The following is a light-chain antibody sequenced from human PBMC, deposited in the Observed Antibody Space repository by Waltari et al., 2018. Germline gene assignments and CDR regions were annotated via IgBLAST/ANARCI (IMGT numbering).Light chain of an antibody. V-gene: IGKV1-39*01. CDR2: ATS. CDR3: QQSYRTPPLT. Sequence: DIQMTQSPSSLTASVGDRVTITCQASQSISGYLNWYQQKPGKAPKVLIYATSSLQSRVPSRFSGSGSGTDFTLTITSLQPEDFATYYCQQSYRTPPLTFGGGTKVEIK. CDR1: QSISGY. J-gene: IGKJ4*01.